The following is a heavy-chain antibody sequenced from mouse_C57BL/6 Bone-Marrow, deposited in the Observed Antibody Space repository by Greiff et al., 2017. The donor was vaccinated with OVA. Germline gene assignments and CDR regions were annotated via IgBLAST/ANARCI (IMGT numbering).Heavy chain of an antibody. V-gene: IGHV1-22*01. CDR2: INPNNGGT. D-gene: IGHD1-1*01. CDR3: ARSTYGSSLYYFDY. Sequence: EVQLQQSGPELVKPGASVKMSCKASGYTFTDYNMHWVKQSHGKSLEWIGYINPNNGGTSYNQKFKGKATLTVNKSSSTAYMELRSLTSEDSAVYYCARSTYGSSLYYFDYWGQGTTLTVSS. CDR1: GYTFTDYN. J-gene: IGHJ2*01.